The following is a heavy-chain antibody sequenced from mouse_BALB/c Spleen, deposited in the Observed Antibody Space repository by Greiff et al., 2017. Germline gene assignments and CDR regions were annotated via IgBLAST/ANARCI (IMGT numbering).Heavy chain of an antibody. CDR1: GFSLTSYG. Sequence: VQLVESGPGLVAPSQSLSITCTVSGFSLTSYGVHWVRQPPGKGLEWLGVIWAGGSTNYNSALMSRLSISKDNSKSQVFLKMNSLQTDDTAMYYCARDEEYGNYGYFDYWGQGTTLTVSS. D-gene: IGHD2-10*02. CDR2: IWAGGST. CDR3: ARDEEYGNYGYFDY. V-gene: IGHV2-9*02. J-gene: IGHJ2*01.